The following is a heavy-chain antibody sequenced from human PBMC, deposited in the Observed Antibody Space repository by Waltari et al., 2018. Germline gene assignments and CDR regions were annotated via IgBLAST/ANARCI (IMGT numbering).Heavy chain of an antibody. CDR1: GLSFRSFG. V-gene: IGHV3-7*01. Sequence: EVQLVESGGGLVQPGESLRLPCVASGLSFRSFGSDGVRQGPGKGLEWVANIKHDGSEKYYVDSVRGRFTISRDNTKNSLYLQMNSLRAEDTAVYYCAIGGLDAFDMWGQGTMVTVSS. J-gene: IGHJ3*02. CDR3: AIGGLDAFDM. CDR2: IKHDGSEK. D-gene: IGHD2-15*01.